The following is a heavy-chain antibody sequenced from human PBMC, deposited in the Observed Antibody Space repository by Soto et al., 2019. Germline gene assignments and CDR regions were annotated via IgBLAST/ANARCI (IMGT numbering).Heavy chain of an antibody. J-gene: IGHJ4*02. CDR2: IYYSGST. Sequence: SETLSLTCTVSGGSISSYYWSWIRQPPGKGLEWIGYIYYSGSTNYNPSLKSRVTISVDTSKNQFSLKLSSVTAADTAVYYCARARGSSGWYRFDYWGQGTLVTVSS. CDR1: GGSISSYY. CDR3: ARARGSSGWYRFDY. D-gene: IGHD6-19*01. V-gene: IGHV4-59*01.